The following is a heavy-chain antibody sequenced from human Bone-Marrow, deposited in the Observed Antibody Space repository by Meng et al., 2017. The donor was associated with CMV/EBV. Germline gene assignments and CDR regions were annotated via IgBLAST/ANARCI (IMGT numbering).Heavy chain of an antibody. J-gene: IGHJ3*02. CDR3: ARGARYYDSSGYQGSDAFDI. V-gene: IGHV1-2*02. CDR1: GYTFTGYY. Sequence: ASVKVSCKASGYTFTGYYMHWVRQAPGQGLEWMGWINPNSGGTNYAQKFQGRATMTRDTSISTAYMELSRLRSDDTAVYYCARGARYYDSSGYQGSDAFDIWGQGTMVTVSS. CDR2: INPNSGGT. D-gene: IGHD3-22*01.